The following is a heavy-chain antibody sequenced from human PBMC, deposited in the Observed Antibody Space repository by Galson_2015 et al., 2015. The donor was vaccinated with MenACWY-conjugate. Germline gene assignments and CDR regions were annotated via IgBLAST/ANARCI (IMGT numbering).Heavy chain of an antibody. D-gene: IGHD2-2*01. Sequence: SLRLSRAASGFTFSRYWMHWGRQSPGKGLVWVSRINSDGSAADYADSVKGRFTISRDNAKNTLYLQTNSLRAEDTAVYYCATYCSSPSCYANGAYWGQGTLVTVSS. V-gene: IGHV3-74*01. CDR3: ATYCSSPSCYANGAY. CDR2: INSDGSAA. J-gene: IGHJ4*02. CDR1: GFTFSRYW.